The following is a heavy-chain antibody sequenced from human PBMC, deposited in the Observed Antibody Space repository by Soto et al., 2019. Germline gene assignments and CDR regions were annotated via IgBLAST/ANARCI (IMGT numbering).Heavy chain of an antibody. Sequence: PGGSLRLSCEASEFTFSGYWMSWVRQAPGKGLEWVADIKHDGSVQYYVDSVKGRFTISRDNAKKLLYLQMNGLRAEDKALYYCARAPYSNGWYRFDLWGQGTLVTVSS. CDR2: IKHDGSVQ. V-gene: IGHV3-7*03. D-gene: IGHD6-19*01. CDR1: EFTFSGYW. CDR3: ARAPYSNGWYRFDL. J-gene: IGHJ4*02.